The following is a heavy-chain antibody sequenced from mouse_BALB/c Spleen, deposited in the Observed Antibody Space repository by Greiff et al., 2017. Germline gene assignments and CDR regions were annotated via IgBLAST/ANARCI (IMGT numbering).Heavy chain of an antibody. D-gene: IGHD2-3*01. Sequence: EVKLQESGPGLVKPSQSLSLTCTVTGYSITSDYAWNWIRQFPGNQLEWMGYISYSGSTSYHPSLKSRISITRDTSKNQFFLQLNSVTTEDTATYYCARDGLLLLDDWGQGTTLTVSS. J-gene: IGHJ2*01. V-gene: IGHV3-2*02. CDR1: GYSITSDYA. CDR2: ISYSGST. CDR3: ARDGLLLLDD.